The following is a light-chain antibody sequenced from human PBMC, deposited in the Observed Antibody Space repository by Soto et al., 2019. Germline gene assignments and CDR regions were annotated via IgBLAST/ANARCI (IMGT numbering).Light chain of an antibody. CDR1: QSVDRN. CDR2: GAS. J-gene: IGKJ4*01. CDR3: QQYDSCPLT. Sequence: EIVMTQSPVTLSVSTEEGATLSCRASQSVDRNLAWYQQKPGQAPRLLIYGASTRPTGIPDRFSGSGSGTEFSLTISSLQSEDFAVYYCQQYDSCPLTFGGGTKVEIK. V-gene: IGKV3D-15*01.